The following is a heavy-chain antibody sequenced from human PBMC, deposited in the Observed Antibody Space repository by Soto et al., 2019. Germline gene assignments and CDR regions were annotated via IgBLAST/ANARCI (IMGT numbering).Heavy chain of an antibody. V-gene: IGHV3-53*01. CDR3: ARNGWGMATVGM. Sequence: EVQLVESGGGLVQPGGSLRLSCAASGFTVSNNYMIWFRLPPGKGLEWVSLIYSGGTTYYADSVKGRFTISRDNSKNTPYLQMHSLRVEHTAVYYCARNGWGMATVGMWGPGTLVTVSS. CDR2: IYSGGTT. J-gene: IGHJ4*02. CDR1: GFTVSNNY. D-gene: IGHD5-12*01.